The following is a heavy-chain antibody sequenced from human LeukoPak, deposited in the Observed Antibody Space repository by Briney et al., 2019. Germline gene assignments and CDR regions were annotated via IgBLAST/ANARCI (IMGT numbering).Heavy chain of an antibody. V-gene: IGHV4-39*01. CDR1: GGSISSSSYY. CDR3: ARPTRGYGYSSGWYADY. CDR2: IYYSGST. J-gene: IGHJ4*02. Sequence: PSETLSLTCTVSGGSISSSSYYWGWIRQPPGKGLEWIGSIYYSGSTYYNPSLKSRVTISVDTSKNQFSLKLSSVTAADTAVYYCARPTRGYGYSSGWYADYWGQGTLVTVSS. D-gene: IGHD6-19*01.